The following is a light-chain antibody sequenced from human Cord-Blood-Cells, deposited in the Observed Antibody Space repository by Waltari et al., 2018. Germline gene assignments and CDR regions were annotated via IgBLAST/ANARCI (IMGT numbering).Light chain of an antibody. V-gene: IGLV2-14*01. J-gene: IGLJ2*01. CDR2: DVS. Sequence: QSALTQPAPVSGSPGQSITTSCPGTSSDVGGYNYVSWYQQHPGKAPKLMIYDVSNRPAGVSNRFSGSKSGNTASLTISGLQAEDEADYYCSSYTSSSTLVFGGGTKLTVL. CDR3: SSYTSSSTLV. CDR1: SSDVGGYNY.